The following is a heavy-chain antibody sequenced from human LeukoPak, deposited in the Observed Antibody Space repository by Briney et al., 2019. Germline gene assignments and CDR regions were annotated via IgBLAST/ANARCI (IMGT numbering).Heavy chain of an antibody. CDR3: ARDLYDYGSY. D-gene: IGHD4/OR15-4a*01. J-gene: IGHJ4*02. Sequence: PGGSLRLSCAASGFTVSRTYMSWVRQAPGKGLEWVSVIYSGGTTYYADSVKGRFTISRDNSKNTLYLQMNSLRTEDTAVYCCARDLYDYGSYWGQGTLVTVSS. V-gene: IGHV3-66*01. CDR1: GFTVSRTY. CDR2: IYSGGTT.